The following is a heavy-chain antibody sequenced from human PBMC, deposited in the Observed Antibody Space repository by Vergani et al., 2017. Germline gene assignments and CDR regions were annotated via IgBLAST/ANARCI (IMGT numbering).Heavy chain of an antibody. D-gene: IGHD3-10*01. Sequence: QVQLVQSGAEVKKPGASVKVSCKASGYTFTSYGISWVRQAPGQGLEWMGWISAYHGNTNYAQKLQGRVTMTTDTSTSTAYMERRSLRSDDTAVYYCAREKGGSGSYYPYYYYYYMDVWGTGTTVNVSS. J-gene: IGHJ6*03. CDR1: GYTFTSYG. V-gene: IGHV1-18*01. CDR2: ISAYHGNT. CDR3: AREKGGSGSYYPYYYYYYMDV.